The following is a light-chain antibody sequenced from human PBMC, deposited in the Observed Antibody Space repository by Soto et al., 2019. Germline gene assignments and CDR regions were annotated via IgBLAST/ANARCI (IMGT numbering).Light chain of an antibody. CDR3: QQYGRSPLMYT. CDR1: QSVTSNY. Sequence: EIVLTQSPGTLSLSPGERATLSCRASQSVTSNYLAWYQQKPGQAPRLLIYDAATRAAGVPDRFSGSGSGTDFTLTITRLEPEDFAVYDCQQYGRSPLMYTFGQGTELGVK. CDR2: DAA. J-gene: IGKJ2*01. V-gene: IGKV3-20*01.